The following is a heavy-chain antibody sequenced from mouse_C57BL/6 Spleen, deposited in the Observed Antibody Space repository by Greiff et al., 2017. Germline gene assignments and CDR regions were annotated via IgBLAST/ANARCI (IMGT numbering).Heavy chain of an antibody. J-gene: IGHJ4*01. CDR1: GFTFSSYA. V-gene: IGHV5-4*01. CDR3: ARDRYGSSYDAKDY. D-gene: IGHD1-1*01. CDR2: ISDGGSYT. Sequence: EVKVVESGGGLVKPGGSLKLSCAASGFTFSSYAMSWVRQTPEKRLEWVATISDGGSYTYYPDNVKGRFPLSRDNAKNNLYLQMSHLKTEETAMYSSARDRYGSSYDAKDYWGQGTSVTGSS.